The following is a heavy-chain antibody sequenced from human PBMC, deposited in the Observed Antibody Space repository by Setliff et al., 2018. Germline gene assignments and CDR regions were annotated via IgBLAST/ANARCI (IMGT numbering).Heavy chain of an antibody. Sequence: GESLRLSCTASGFTFSNYWMHWVRRAPGKGLVWVSRINTAGTDTTHADSVKGRFTISRDNAKNTLYLQMNSLRAEDTAVYYCARVYYDSPWAFDIWGQGTMVTVSS. CDR2: INTAGTDT. CDR3: ARVYYDSPWAFDI. J-gene: IGHJ3*02. CDR1: GFTFSNYW. V-gene: IGHV3-74*01. D-gene: IGHD3-22*01.